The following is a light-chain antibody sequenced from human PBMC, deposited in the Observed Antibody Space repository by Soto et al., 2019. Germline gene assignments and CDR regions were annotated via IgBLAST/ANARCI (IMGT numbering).Light chain of an antibody. V-gene: IGKV3-20*01. CDR2: GAS. CDR1: QSVSSSF. J-gene: IGKJ1*01. CDR3: HHYGTSLWT. Sequence: EIMLTQSPGTLSLSPGERATLSCRASQSVSSSFLAWYQQKPGQAPRLLIYGASSRATGIPDRFSGSGSGTDFTLTISRLEPEDFAMYFCHHYGTSLWTFGQGTKVEIK.